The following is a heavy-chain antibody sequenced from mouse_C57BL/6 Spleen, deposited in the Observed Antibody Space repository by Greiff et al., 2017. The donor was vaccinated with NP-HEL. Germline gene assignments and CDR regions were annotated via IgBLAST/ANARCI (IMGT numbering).Heavy chain of an antibody. CDR1: GFNIKDYY. CDR3: ARGVVSSYSMDY. Sequence: VQLQQSGAELVKPGASVKLSCTASGFNIKDYYMHWVKQRTEQGLEWIGRIDPEDGDTKYAPKFKGKATITADTSSNTAYLQLSSLTSEDTAVYYCARGVVSSYSMDYWGQGTSVTVSS. D-gene: IGHD1-1*02. CDR2: IDPEDGDT. V-gene: IGHV14-2*01. J-gene: IGHJ4*01.